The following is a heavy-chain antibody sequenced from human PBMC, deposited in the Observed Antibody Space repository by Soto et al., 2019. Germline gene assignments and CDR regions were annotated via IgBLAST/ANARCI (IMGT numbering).Heavy chain of an antibody. CDR1: GGSIRSYY. J-gene: IGHJ6*02. CDR2: IYYSGST. Sequence: QVQLQESGPGLVKPSETLSLTCTVSGGSIRSYYWSWIRQPPGKGLEWIGYIYYSGSTNYNPSLKSRVTISVDTSKNQFSLKLSSVTAADTAVYYCNSWTHTNGMDVWGQGTTVTVSS. D-gene: IGHD1-1*01. V-gene: IGHV4-59*08. CDR3: NSWTHTNGMDV.